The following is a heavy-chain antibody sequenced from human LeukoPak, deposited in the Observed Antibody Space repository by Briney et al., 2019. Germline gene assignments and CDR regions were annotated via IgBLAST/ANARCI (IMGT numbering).Heavy chain of an antibody. CDR1: GFTFGDYA. CDR3: TRAPHPRCSSSGCYLDY. D-gene: IGHD2-2*01. Sequence: GGSLRLSCSTSGFTFGDYAMSWVRQAPGKGLEWVGFIQAKAYGGATKYAASVNGRFSISRDDSQSIANLQMNDLETEDTAVYYCTRAPHPRCSSSGCYLDYWGQGTLVTVSS. V-gene: IGHV3-49*04. J-gene: IGHJ4*02. CDR2: IQAKAYGGAT.